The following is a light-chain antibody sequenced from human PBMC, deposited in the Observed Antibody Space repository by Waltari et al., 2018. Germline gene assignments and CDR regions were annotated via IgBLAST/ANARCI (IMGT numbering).Light chain of an antibody. CDR2: EVN. CDR3: CSYAGTTSWL. V-gene: IGLV2-23*02. CDR1: SSDVGNSHL. Sequence: QSALTQPASVSGSPGQSITISCTGTSSDVGNSHLVSWYQHHAGQVPKLIIYEVNKRPSGFSTRFSGSRSGNTASLTISGLQAEDEATYFCCSYAGTTSWLFGGGTKVTVL. J-gene: IGLJ3*02.